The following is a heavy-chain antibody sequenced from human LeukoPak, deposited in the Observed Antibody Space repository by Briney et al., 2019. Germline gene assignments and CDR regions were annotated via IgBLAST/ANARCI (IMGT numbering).Heavy chain of an antibody. CDR3: AKRGAGGKLFDY. J-gene: IGHJ4*02. Sequence: GGSLRLSCAASGFTFSSYAMSWVRQAPGKGLEWVSAITGDGDTTYYADSVRGRFTISRDNSKNMLYLQVNSLRAEDTAVYYCAKRGAGGKLFDYWGQGTLVTVSS. CDR2: ITGDGDTT. D-gene: IGHD6-13*01. V-gene: IGHV3-23*01. CDR1: GFTFSSYA.